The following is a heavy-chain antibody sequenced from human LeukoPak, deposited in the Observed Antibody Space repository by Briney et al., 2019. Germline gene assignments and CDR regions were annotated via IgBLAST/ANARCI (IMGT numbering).Heavy chain of an antibody. CDR2: ISYDGSNK. D-gene: IGHD3-22*01. J-gene: IGHJ3*02. CDR3: AKGGYDSSGYYYDAFDI. Sequence: GGSLRLSCAASGFTFSSYGMHWVRQAPGKGLEWVAVISYDGSNKYYADSVKGRFTISRDNSKNTLCLQMNSLRAEDTAVYYCAKGGYDSSGYYYDAFDIWGQGTMVTVSS. V-gene: IGHV3-30*18. CDR1: GFTFSSYG.